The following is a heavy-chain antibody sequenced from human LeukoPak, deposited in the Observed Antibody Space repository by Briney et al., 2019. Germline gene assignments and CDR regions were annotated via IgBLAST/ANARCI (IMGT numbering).Heavy chain of an antibody. Sequence: VSVKVSCKASGHTFTSYGISWVRQAPGQGLEWMGWISAYNGNTNYAQKLQGRVTMTTDTSTSTAYMELRSLRSDDTAVYYCAREVVAASNDYWGQRTLVTVSS. D-gene: IGHD2-15*01. J-gene: IGHJ4*02. CDR2: ISAYNGNT. V-gene: IGHV1-18*01. CDR3: AREVVAASNDY. CDR1: GHTFTSYG.